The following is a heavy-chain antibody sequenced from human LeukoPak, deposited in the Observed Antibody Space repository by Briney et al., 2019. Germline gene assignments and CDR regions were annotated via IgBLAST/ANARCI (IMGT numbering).Heavy chain of an antibody. V-gene: IGHV3-23*01. CDR2: ISGSGGST. Sequence: GSLRLSCAASGFTFSSYAMSWVRQAPGKGLEWVSAISGSGGSTYYADSVKGRLTISRDNSKNTLYLQMNSLRAEDTAVYYCASMIVVVRDYFDYWGQGTLVTVSS. CDR1: GFTFSSYA. D-gene: IGHD3-22*01. CDR3: ASMIVVVRDYFDY. J-gene: IGHJ4*02.